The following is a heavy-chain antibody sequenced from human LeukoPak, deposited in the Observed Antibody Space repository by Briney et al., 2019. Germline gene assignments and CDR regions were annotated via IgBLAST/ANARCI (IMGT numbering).Heavy chain of an antibody. D-gene: IGHD3-22*01. CDR3: SRDANYYDSSRHYFDAFDI. V-gene: IGHV3-7*01. CDR1: GFMFSKYW. CDR2: IRGDGSVK. Sequence: GGSLRLSCEAPGFMFSKYWMTWVRQAPGKGLEWVANIRGDGSVKYLLDSVKGRFSISRDNAKNSLSLEMNNLRAEDTAVYYCSRDANYYDSSRHYFDAFDIWGRGTMVTVSS. J-gene: IGHJ3*02.